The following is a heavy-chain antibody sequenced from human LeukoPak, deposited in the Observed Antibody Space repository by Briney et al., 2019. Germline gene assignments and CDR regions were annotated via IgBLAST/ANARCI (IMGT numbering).Heavy chain of an antibody. V-gene: IGHV3-23*01. Sequence: GGSLRLSCAASGFTFSSYAMSWVRQAPGKGLEWVSTISCSSGSICYADSVKGRFTISRDNSKNTLYLQMNSLRAEDTVVYYCAKPLYSGGYHIYYYYYMDVWGKGTTVTVSS. CDR2: ISCSSGSI. D-gene: IGHD1-26*01. J-gene: IGHJ6*03. CDR1: GFTFSSYA. CDR3: AKPLYSGGYHIYYYYYMDV.